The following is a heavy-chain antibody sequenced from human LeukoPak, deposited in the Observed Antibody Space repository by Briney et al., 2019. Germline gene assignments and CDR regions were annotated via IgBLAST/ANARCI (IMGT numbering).Heavy chain of an antibody. CDR1: GGSFRGYY. Sequence: SETLSLTCAVYGGSFRGYYWTWTRQPPGKGLEWIGEINQSGSTKYNPSLKSRATTLLDTSKNQFSLKLRSVTAADTAVYYCATGPDYYNSSSYYSHYWGQGTLVTVSS. CDR2: INQSGST. CDR3: ATGPDYYNSSSYYSHY. V-gene: IGHV4-34*01. J-gene: IGHJ4*02. D-gene: IGHD3-22*01.